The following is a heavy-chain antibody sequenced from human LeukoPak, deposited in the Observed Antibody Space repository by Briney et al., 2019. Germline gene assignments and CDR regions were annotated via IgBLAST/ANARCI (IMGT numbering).Heavy chain of an antibody. V-gene: IGHV3-30*04. J-gene: IGHJ3*02. Sequence: SGGSLRLSCAASGFTYTKHAMHWVRQAPGKGLEWVAVISYDGSNKKYADSVKGRFTISRDNSKNTLYLQMSSLRAEDTAIYYCAKDRIGRSVFNGFDIWGQGTVVTVSS. D-gene: IGHD3-3*02. CDR3: AKDRIGRSVFNGFDI. CDR2: ISYDGSNK. CDR1: GFTYTKHA.